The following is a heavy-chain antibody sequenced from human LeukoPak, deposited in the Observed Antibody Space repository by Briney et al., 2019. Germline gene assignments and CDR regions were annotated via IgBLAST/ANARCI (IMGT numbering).Heavy chain of an antibody. CDR3: AGYGGDWYPDS. Sequence: PGGSLRLSCAASGFTFSSCWMSWVRQAPGKGLEWVANIRQDGSEKYYVDSVKGRFTISRDNAKNSLYLQMNSLRAEDTAVYYCAGYGGDWYPDSWGQGTLVIVSS. J-gene: IGHJ4*02. CDR1: GFTFSSCW. CDR2: IRQDGSEK. D-gene: IGHD2-21*02. V-gene: IGHV3-7*01.